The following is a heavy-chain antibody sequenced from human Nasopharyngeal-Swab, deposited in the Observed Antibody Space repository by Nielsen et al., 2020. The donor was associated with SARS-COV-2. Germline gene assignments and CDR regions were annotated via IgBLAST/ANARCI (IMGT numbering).Heavy chain of an antibody. D-gene: IGHD3-16*01. CDR1: GFTFSSYA. CDR3: AKDYNSVGWGSNKIYYMDV. Sequence: GGSLRLSCAASGFTFSSYAMSWVRQAPGKGLERVSAISGGTGGTFYADSVKGRFTISRDNSKNTLFLQMNSLRAEDTAVYYCAKDYNSVGWGSNKIYYMDVWGKGTTVTVSS. CDR2: ISGGTGGT. V-gene: IGHV3-23*01. J-gene: IGHJ6*03.